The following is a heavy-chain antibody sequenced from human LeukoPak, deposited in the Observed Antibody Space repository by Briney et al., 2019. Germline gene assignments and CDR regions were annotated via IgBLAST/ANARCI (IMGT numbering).Heavy chain of an antibody. V-gene: IGHV1-69*04. J-gene: IGHJ3*02. CDR1: GGTFSSYA. CDR2: TIPILGIA. Sequence: EASVKVSCKASGGTFSSYAISWVRQAPGQGLEWMGRTIPILGIANYAQKFQGRVTITADKSTSTAYMELSSLRSDDTAVYYCASLVGATKAGDAFDIWGQGTMVTVSS. D-gene: IGHD1-26*01. CDR3: ASLVGATKAGDAFDI.